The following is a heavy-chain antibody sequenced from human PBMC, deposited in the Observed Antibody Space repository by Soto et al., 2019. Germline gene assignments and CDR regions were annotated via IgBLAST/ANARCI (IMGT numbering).Heavy chain of an antibody. D-gene: IGHD3-3*01. V-gene: IGHV4-59*01. CDR1: GGSISSYY. J-gene: IGHJ5*02. CDR3: AREGAYYDFWSGSQSWFDP. CDR2: IYYSGST. Sequence: SETLSLTCTVSGGSISSYYWSWIRQPPGKGLEWIGYIYYSGSTNYNPSLKSRVTISVDTSKNQFSLKLSSVTAADTAVYYCAREGAYYDFWSGSQSWFDPWGQGTLVTVSS.